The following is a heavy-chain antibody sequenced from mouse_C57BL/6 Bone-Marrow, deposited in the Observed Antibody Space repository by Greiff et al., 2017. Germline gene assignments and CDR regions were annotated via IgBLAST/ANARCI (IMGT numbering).Heavy chain of an antibody. CDR2: IDPSASYT. CDR3: ARGGPYY. Sequence: QVQLQQPGAELVKPGASVKLSCKASGYTFTSYWMQWVKQRPGQGLEWIGEIDPSASYTNYNQKFKGKATLTVDTSSSTAYMQRSSLTSEDSAVYYCARGGPYYWGQGTTLTVSS. J-gene: IGHJ2*01. CDR1: GYTFTSYW. V-gene: IGHV1-50*01.